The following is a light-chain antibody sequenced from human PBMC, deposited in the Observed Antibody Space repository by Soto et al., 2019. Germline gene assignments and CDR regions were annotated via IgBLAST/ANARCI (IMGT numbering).Light chain of an antibody. J-gene: IGKJ1*01. CDR2: SAY. CDR3: LQDYNYAWT. CDR1: QDIGNK. V-gene: IGKV1-6*01. Sequence: ASQMTQSPSSLSASVGDRVTITCRASQDIGNKLGWFQQKPGKAPELLIYSAYKLQSGVPSRFSGSGSGTDFTLTSSSLQPEDFATYYCLQDYNYAWTFGQGTKVEIK.